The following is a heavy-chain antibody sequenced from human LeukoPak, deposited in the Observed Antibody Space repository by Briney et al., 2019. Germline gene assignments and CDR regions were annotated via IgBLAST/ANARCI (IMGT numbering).Heavy chain of an antibody. J-gene: IGHJ4*02. Sequence: PGASLRLSCAASGFTFSTFWMSWVRQAPGKGLEWVSAISGSGGSTYYADSVKGRFTISRDNSKNTLYLQMNSLRAEDTAVYYCAKVGYCSGGSCSYYFDYWGQGTLVTVSS. CDR3: AKVGYCSGGSCSYYFDY. CDR2: ISGSGGST. CDR1: GFTFSTFW. V-gene: IGHV3-23*01. D-gene: IGHD2-15*01.